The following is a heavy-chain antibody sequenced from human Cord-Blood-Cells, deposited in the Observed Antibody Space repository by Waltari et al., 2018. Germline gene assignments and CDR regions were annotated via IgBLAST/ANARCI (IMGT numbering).Heavy chain of an antibody. D-gene: IGHD1-7*01. CDR1: GYTYTSHD. J-gene: IGHJ3*02. CDR2: MNPNSVNT. Sequence: VQLVQSGAEVKKPGASVNVSCKASGYTYTSHDINWVRQDNGQGHEWMGWMNPNSVNTGYAQKCQGRVTITRNTAMSTAYMEVSSLRSEDTAVDYCARGRGNWNYRAFDIWGQGTMVTVSS. CDR3: ARGRGNWNYRAFDI. V-gene: IGHV1-8*03.